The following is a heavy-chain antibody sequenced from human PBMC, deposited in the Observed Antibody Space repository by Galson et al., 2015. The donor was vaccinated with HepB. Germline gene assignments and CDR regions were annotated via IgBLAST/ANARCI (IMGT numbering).Heavy chain of an antibody. J-gene: IGHJ4*02. D-gene: IGHD6-19*01. CDR2: INYSGST. Sequence: ETLSLTCAVYGGSFSGYYWSWIRQPPGKGLEWIGEINYSGSTYYNPSLKSRVTISVDTSKNQFSLKLSSVTAADTAVYYCARAGIAVAGTPFDYWGQGTLVTVSS. CDR3: ARAGIAVAGTPFDY. V-gene: IGHV4-34*01. CDR1: GGSFSGYY.